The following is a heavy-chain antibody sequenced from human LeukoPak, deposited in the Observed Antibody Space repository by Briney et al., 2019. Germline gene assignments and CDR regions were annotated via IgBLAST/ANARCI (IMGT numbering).Heavy chain of an antibody. CDR1: GFTFSSYA. CDR3: ARGSSSGWYGSNYYYYYMDD. Sequence: GGSLRLSCAASGFTFSSYAMHWVRQAPGKGLEWVAVISYDGSNKYYADSVKGRFTISRDNAKNSLYLQMNSLRAEDTAVYYCARGSSSGWYGSNYYYYYMDDWGKGTTVTISS. CDR2: ISYDGSNK. V-gene: IGHV3-30*04. J-gene: IGHJ6*03. D-gene: IGHD6-19*01.